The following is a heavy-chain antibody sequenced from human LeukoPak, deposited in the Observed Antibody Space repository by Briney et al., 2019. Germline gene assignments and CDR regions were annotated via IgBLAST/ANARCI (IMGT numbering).Heavy chain of an antibody. Sequence: PGGSLRLSCAASGFTFSSYSMNWVRQAPGKGLEWVSSISSSSSYIYYADSVKGRFTISRDNAKNSLYLQMNSLRAEDTAVYYCAREYYDILTGYRYYFDYWGQGTLVTVSS. CDR3: AREYYDILTGYRYYFDY. V-gene: IGHV3-21*01. CDR2: ISSSSSYI. D-gene: IGHD3-9*01. CDR1: GFTFSSYS. J-gene: IGHJ4*02.